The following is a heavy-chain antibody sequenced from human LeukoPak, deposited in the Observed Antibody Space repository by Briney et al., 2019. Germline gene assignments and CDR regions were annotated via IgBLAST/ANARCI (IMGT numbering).Heavy chain of an antibody. CDR1: GYTFTSYY. J-gene: IGHJ4*02. V-gene: IGHV1-46*01. Sequence: ASVKVSCKASGYTFTSYYMHWVRQAPGQGLEWMGIINPSGGRTSYAQKFQGRVTMTRDTSTSTVYMELSSLRSDDTAVYYCARGGTVLRPNSPYDYWGQGNLVTVSS. D-gene: IGHD4-17*01. CDR3: ARGGTVLRPNSPYDY. CDR2: INPSGGRT.